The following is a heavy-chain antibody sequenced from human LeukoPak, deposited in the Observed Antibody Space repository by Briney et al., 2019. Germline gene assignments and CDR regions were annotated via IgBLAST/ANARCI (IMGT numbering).Heavy chain of an antibody. V-gene: IGHV3-30-3*01. CDR2: KSYDESNK. Sequence: GGSLRLSCAASGFTFSSFTMDWVRQAPGKGLEWVAVKSYDESNKYYADSVKGRFTISRDNSKNTLYLQMNSLRAEDTAVYYCARGRRGYSRSFDYWGQGALVTVSS. J-gene: IGHJ4*03. CDR3: ARGRRGYSRSFDY. CDR1: GFTFSSFT. D-gene: IGHD3-3*01.